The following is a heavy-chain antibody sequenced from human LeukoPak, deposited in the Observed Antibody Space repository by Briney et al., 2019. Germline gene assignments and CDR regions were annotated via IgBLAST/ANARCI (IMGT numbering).Heavy chain of an antibody. D-gene: IGHD4-23*01. Sequence: GGSLRLSCAASGFTFSSYEMNWVRQAPGKWLEWVSYISSSGSTIYYADSVKGRFTISRDNAKNSLYLQMNSLRAEDTAVYYCARCSYGGNDYWGQGTLVTVSS. CDR1: GFTFSSYE. CDR3: ARCSYGGNDY. CDR2: ISSSGSTI. V-gene: IGHV3-48*03. J-gene: IGHJ4*02.